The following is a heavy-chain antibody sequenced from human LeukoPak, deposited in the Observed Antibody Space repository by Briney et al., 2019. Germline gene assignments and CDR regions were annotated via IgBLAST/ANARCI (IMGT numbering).Heavy chain of an antibody. D-gene: IGHD3-3*01. CDR1: GFTLGTYS. V-gene: IGHV3-48*02. CDR2: ISSSSSTI. CDR3: AREYNFWSGNPLDC. J-gene: IGHJ4*02. Sequence: GGSLRLSCGASGFTLGTYSMNWVRQAPGMGLEWVSYISSSSSTIYYADSVKGRFTVSRDNAKKSLYLQMNSLRDEDTAVYYCAREYNFWSGNPLDCWDLGTLVTVSS.